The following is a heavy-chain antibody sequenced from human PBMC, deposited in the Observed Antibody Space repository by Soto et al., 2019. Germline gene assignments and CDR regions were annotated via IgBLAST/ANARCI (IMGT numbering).Heavy chain of an antibody. Sequence: QVQLVESGGDVVQPGRSLRLSCSASGFTFSSYSVHWVRPAPGKGLEWLAFMSYDGSTKYYADSVKGRFTVSRDNSKNTLYLQMDSLRTEDKAVYYCARDAYDDPPGYFQHWAQGTLLTVSS. CDR1: GFTFSSYS. CDR3: ARDAYDDPPGYFQH. CDR2: MSYDGSTK. J-gene: IGHJ1*01. V-gene: IGHV3-30-3*01. D-gene: IGHD3-22*01.